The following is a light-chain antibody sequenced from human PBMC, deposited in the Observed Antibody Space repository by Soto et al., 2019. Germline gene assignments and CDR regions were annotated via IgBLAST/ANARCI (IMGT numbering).Light chain of an antibody. CDR3: QQTYSNLWT. J-gene: IGKJ1*01. Sequence: DIPLTQSPSSLSASVRDRVTITCRASQTISRYLNWYQQKPGTAPKLLIYAASTLQSGVPSRFSGSGSGTDFTLTISSLQPEDFANYYCQQTYSNLWTFGQGTKVEIK. V-gene: IGKV1-39*01. CDR2: AAS. CDR1: QTISRY.